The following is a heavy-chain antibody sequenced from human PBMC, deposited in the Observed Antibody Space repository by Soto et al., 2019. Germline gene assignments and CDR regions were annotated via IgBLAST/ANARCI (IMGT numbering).Heavy chain of an antibody. V-gene: IGHV4-39*01. CDR2: IYYSGST. D-gene: IGHD3-10*01. CDR3: ARSMVRGVIITTGYGMDV. J-gene: IGHJ6*02. Sequence: QLQLQESGPGLVKPSETLSLTCTVSGGSISSSSYYWGWIRQPPGKGLEWIGSIYYSGSTYYNPSLKSRVTISVDTSKNQFSLKLSSVTAADTAVYYCARSMVRGVIITTGYGMDVWGQGTTVTVSS. CDR1: GGSISSSSYY.